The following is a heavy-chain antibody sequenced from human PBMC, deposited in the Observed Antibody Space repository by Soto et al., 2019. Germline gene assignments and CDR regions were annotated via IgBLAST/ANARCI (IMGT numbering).Heavy chain of an antibody. CDR2: INHSGST. CDR3: ARAVRTMVRGAVSYYYYYGMDV. Sequence: SETLSLTCAVYGGSFSGYYWSWIRQPPGKGLEWIGEINHSGSTNYNPSLKSRVTISVDTSKNQFSLKLSSVTAADTAVYYCARAVRTMVRGAVSYYYYYGMDVWGQGTSVTVSS. CDR1: GGSFSGYY. J-gene: IGHJ6*02. D-gene: IGHD3-10*01. V-gene: IGHV4-34*01.